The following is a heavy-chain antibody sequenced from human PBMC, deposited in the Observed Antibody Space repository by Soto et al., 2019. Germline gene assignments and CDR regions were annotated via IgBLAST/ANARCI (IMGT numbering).Heavy chain of an antibody. J-gene: IGHJ5*02. CDR1: GYSSTTYW. Sequence: PXASLMSSCKGSGYSSTTYWVAWVRQMPGKGLEYMGIIYPSDSDTRYSPSFQGQVTISADKSISTAYLQWSSLKASDTAIYYCARHGFYGDYSSNYFDPWGQGTLVTASS. V-gene: IGHV5-51*01. CDR3: ARHGFYGDYSSNYFDP. CDR2: IYPSDSDT. D-gene: IGHD4-17*01.